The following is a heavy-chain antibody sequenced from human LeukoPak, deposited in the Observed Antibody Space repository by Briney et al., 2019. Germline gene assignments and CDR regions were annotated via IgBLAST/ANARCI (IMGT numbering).Heavy chain of an antibody. Sequence: ASVKVSCKASGYTFTGYYMHWVRQAPGQGLEWMGWINPNSGGTNYAQKFQGWVTMTRDTSISTAYMELSRLRSDDTAVYYCATSYDSSNAAFDIWGQGTMVTVSS. CDR2: INPNSGGT. CDR1: GYTFTGYY. V-gene: IGHV1-2*04. CDR3: ATSYDSSNAAFDI. J-gene: IGHJ3*02. D-gene: IGHD3-22*01.